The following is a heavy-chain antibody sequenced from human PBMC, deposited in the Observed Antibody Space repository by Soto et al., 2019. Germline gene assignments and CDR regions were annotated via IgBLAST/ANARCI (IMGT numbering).Heavy chain of an antibody. CDR2: IFSNDEK. V-gene: IGHV2-26*01. CDR1: GFSLSNARMG. CDR3: ARTVTTFWYFDL. D-gene: IGHD4-17*01. Sequence: QVTLKESGPVLVKPTETLTLTCTVSGFSLSNARMGVSWIRQPPGKALEWLAHIFSNDEKSYSTSLKSRLTISKDTSKSQVVLTMTSMDPVGTATYYCARTVTTFWYFDLWGRGTLVTVSS. J-gene: IGHJ2*01.